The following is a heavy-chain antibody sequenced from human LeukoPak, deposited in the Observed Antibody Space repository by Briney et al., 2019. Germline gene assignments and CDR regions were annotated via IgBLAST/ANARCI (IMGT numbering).Heavy chain of an antibody. CDR2: IYSGGST. Sequence: GGSLRLSCAASGFTVSSNYMSWVRQAPGKGLEWVSVIYSGGSTYYADSVKGRFTISRDSSKNTLYLQMNSLRAEDTAVYYCARERGGLYNWFDPWGQGTLVTVSS. CDR3: ARERGGLYNWFDP. CDR1: GFTVSSNY. V-gene: IGHV3-53*01. D-gene: IGHD3-16*01. J-gene: IGHJ5*02.